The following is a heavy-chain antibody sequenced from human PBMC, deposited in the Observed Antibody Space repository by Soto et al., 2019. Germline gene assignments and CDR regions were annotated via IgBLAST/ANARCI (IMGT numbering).Heavy chain of an antibody. CDR3: ARMRSSPSARYYFDY. J-gene: IGHJ4*02. CDR1: GGSISSGDYY. D-gene: IGHD2-2*01. V-gene: IGHV4-30-4*02. Sequence: SETLSLTCTVSGGSISSGDYYWSWIRQPPGKGLEWIGYIYHSGSTYYNPSLKSRVTISLDTSQNQFSLELSSVTAADTAIYYCARMRSSPSARYYFDYWGQGTLVTVSS. CDR2: IYHSGST.